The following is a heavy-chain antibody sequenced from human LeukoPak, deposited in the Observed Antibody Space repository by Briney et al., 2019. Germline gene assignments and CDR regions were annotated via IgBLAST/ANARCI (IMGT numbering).Heavy chain of an antibody. V-gene: IGHV3-43*02. J-gene: IGHJ4*02. CDR1: GFTFDDYA. Sequence: PGGSLRLSCAASGFTFDDYAMHWVRQAPGKGLEWISLISGDGGSTHYADSVKGRFTISRDNSKSSLYLQMNSLRTEDTALYYCAKDRRYNWNYFDYWGQGTLVTVSS. CDR2: ISGDGGST. CDR3: AKDRRYNWNYFDY. D-gene: IGHD1-20*01.